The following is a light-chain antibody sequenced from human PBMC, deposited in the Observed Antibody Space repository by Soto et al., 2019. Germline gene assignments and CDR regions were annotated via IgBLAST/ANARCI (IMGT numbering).Light chain of an antibody. J-gene: IGKJ1*01. V-gene: IGKV1-39*01. CDR3: QQSYSTPRT. CDR2: AAS. Sequence: DIQLTQSPYSLSASVGDGVTLTCLASQSISSYLNWYQQKPGKAPKLLIYAASSLQSGVPSRFSGSGSGTDFTLTISSLQPEDFATYYCQQSYSTPRTFGQGTKVDIK. CDR1: QSISSY.